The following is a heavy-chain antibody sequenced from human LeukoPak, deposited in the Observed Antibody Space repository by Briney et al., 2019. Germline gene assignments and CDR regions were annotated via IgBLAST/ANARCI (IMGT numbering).Heavy chain of an antibody. CDR1: GYTLTELS. V-gene: IGHV1-24*01. CDR3: ATKDCSSTSCQGPWYFDL. D-gene: IGHD2-2*01. J-gene: IGHJ2*01. Sequence: ASVKVSCKVSGYTLTELSMYWVRQAPGEGLEWMGGFDPEDGETIYAQKFQGRVTMTEDTSTDTAYMELSSLRSEDTAVYYCATKDCSSTSCQGPWYFDLWGRGTLVTVSS. CDR2: FDPEDGET.